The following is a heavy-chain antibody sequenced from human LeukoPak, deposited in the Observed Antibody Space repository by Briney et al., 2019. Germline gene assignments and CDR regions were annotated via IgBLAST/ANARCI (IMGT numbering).Heavy chain of an antibody. CDR2: TYYRSRWYS. J-gene: IGHJ3*02. V-gene: IGHV6-1*01. D-gene: IGHD3-10*01. CDR3: ARGGLVRGSIDSLTAFDI. CDR1: GDSVSRKSAG. Sequence: SQTLSLTCAISGDSVSRKSAGWSWLRQSPSRGLEWLGRTYYRSRWYSDDAPSVKSRITITPDTVKNQFSLQLTSVTPEDTAVYYCARGGLVRGSIDSLTAFDIWGQGIMVTVSS.